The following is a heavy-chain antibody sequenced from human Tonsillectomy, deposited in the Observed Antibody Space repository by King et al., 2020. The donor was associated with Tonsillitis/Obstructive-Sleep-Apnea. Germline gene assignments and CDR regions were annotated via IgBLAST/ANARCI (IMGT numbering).Heavy chain of an antibody. Sequence: VQLVESGGGVVQPGRSLRLSCAASGFSFSKHGMHWVRQAPGKGLEWVAGISDDGSNEFYGDSVKGRFTISRDDSKNTLSLQMNSLRVEDTAVFYCVKDLGRNTIFALDFWGKGTTVTVSS. CDR3: VKDLGRNTIFALDF. CDR1: GFSFSKHG. CDR2: ISDDGSNE. J-gene: IGHJ6*04. V-gene: IGHV3-30*18. D-gene: IGHD3-3*01.